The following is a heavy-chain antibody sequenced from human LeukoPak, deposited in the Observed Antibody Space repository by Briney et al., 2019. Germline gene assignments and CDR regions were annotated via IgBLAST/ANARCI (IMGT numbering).Heavy chain of an antibody. CDR1: GSIFTSYW. J-gene: IGHJ3*02. CDR2: IYPGDSDT. V-gene: IGHV5-51*04. Sequence: GESLKISCQGSGSIFTSYWIGWVRQLPGKGLEWMGIIYPGDSDTRYSPSFQGQVTISADKPISTAYLQWSSLKASDTAVYYCAESTIFGVVTHHDAFDIWGQGTMVTVSS. CDR3: AESTIFGVVTHHDAFDI. D-gene: IGHD3-3*01.